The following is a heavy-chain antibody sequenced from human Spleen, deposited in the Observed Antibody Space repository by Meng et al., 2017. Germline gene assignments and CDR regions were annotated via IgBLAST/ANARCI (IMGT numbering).Heavy chain of an antibody. D-gene: IGHD6-19*01. J-gene: IGHJ3*02. V-gene: IGHV1-2*06. CDR2: INPKSGDT. CDR3: ARSIAVAGTIVNAFDI. CDR1: GYNFPDYY. Sequence: ASVKVSCKPSGYNFPDYYIHWVRRAPGQGLEWMGRINPKSGDTHYAQKFQARVTMTGDTSISTAYMELSRLRSDDTAVYYCARSIAVAGTIVNAFDIWGQGTMVTVSS.